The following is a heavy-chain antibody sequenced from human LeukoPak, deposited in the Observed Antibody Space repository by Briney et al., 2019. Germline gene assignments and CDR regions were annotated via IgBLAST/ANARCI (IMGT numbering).Heavy chain of an antibody. J-gene: IGHJ4*02. CDR2: IIPIFGTA. Sequence: ASVKVSCKASGGTFSSYAISWVRQAPGQGLEWMGGIIPIFGTANYAQKFQGRVTITTDESTSTAYMELSSLRSEDTAVYYCVRDSDSPYYDSSGYYFPRTFDYWGQGTLVTVSS. V-gene: IGHV1-69*05. D-gene: IGHD3-22*01. CDR1: GGTFSSYA. CDR3: VRDSDSPYYDSSGYYFPRTFDY.